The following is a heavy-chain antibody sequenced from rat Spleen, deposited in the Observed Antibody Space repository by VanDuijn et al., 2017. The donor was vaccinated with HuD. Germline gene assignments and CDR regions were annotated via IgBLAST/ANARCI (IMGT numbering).Heavy chain of an antibody. CDR2: ITSDGTNI. Sequence: EVQLVESGGGIVQPGRAMKLSCAASGFTFSNYDMAWVRQAPKKGLEWVAFITSDGTNINYRDSVKGRFTISRDNAKTTLYLQMDSLRSEDTATYYCARHGYYDGYYPYFDYWGQGVMVTVSS. CDR3: ARHGYYDGYYPYFDY. V-gene: IGHV5-25*01. CDR1: GFTFSNYD. J-gene: IGHJ2*01. D-gene: IGHD1-12*03.